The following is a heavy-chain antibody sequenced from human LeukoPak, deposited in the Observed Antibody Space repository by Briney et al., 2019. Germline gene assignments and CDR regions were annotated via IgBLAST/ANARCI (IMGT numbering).Heavy chain of an antibody. CDR3: ARGDLGIAARPLA. J-gene: IGHJ5*02. CDR1: GYTFTGYY. Sequence: ASVKVSCKASGYTFTGYYMHWVRQAPGQGLEWMGWINPDSGGTNYAQKFQGRVTMTRDTSISTAYMELSRLRSDDTAVYYCARGDLGIAARPLAWGQETLVTVSS. D-gene: IGHD6-6*01. CDR2: INPDSGGT. V-gene: IGHV1-2*02.